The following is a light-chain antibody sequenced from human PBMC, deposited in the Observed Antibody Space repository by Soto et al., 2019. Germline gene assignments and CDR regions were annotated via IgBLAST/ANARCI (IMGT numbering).Light chain of an antibody. V-gene: IGLV2-23*02. J-gene: IGLJ1*01. Sequence: QSVLTQPASVSGSPGQSITITCTGTSSDVATYNRVSWYQHHPGKAPKPLISEVIKRPSGVSNRFSGSKSGNTASLTISGLQAEDEAAYYCCSYTNTGTFVFGSGTKLTVL. CDR1: SSDVATYNR. CDR2: EVI. CDR3: CSYTNTGTFV.